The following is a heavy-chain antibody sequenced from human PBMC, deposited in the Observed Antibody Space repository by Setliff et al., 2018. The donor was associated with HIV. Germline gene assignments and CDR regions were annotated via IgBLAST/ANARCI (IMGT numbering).Heavy chain of an antibody. D-gene: IGHD2-8*01. J-gene: IGHJ4*02. V-gene: IGHV1-69*05. CDR1: GDTFSGHA. Sequence: SVKVSCKISGDTFSGHAIVWVRQAPGQGLEWMGGIIPITGTIHFAQKFQDRITVTKDESTGTVYMELSSLRAEDTAVYYCARKAGYCPHGGCWSPLDYWGQGTLVTVSS. CDR2: IIPITGTI. CDR3: ARKAGYCPHGGCWSPLDY.